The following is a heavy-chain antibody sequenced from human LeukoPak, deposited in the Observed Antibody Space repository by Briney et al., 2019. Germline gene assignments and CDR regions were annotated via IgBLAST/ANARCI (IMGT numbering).Heavy chain of an antibody. CDR3: ARDAYYAHYAFDI. D-gene: IGHD3-3*01. V-gene: IGHV3-30-3*01. Sequence: GGSLRLSCAASGFTFSSYAMHWVRQAPGKGLEWVAVISYDGSNKYYADSVKGRFTISRDNSKNTLYLQMNSLRAEDTAVYYCARDAYYAHYAFDIWGQGTMVTVSS. CDR2: ISYDGSNK. J-gene: IGHJ3*02. CDR1: GFTFSSYA.